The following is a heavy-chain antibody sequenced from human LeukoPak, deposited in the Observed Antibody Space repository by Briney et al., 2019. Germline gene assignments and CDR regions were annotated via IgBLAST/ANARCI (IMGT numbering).Heavy chain of an antibody. Sequence: GGSLRLSCAASGFTFSSYAMHWVRQAPGKGLEWVAVISYDGSNKYYADSVKGRFTISRDNSKNTLYLQMNSLRAEDTAVYYCAREYPSSGRSPYFDYWGQGTLVTVSS. CDR2: ISYDGSNK. J-gene: IGHJ4*02. CDR1: GFTFSSYA. D-gene: IGHD6-19*01. V-gene: IGHV3-30-3*01. CDR3: AREYPSSGRSPYFDY.